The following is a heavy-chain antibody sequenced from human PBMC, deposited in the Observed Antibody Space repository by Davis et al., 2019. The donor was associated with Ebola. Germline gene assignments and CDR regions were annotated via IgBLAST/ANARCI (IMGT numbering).Heavy chain of an antibody. V-gene: IGHV3-21*03. CDR3: TTGSLGYSSGWYLKPFDY. CDR1: RFTFSNYS. CDR2: ISSSSSYM. J-gene: IGHJ4*02. D-gene: IGHD6-19*01. Sequence: GESLKISCAASRFTFSNYSMNWVRRAPGKGLEWVSSISSSSSYMYYADSVKGRFTISRDNAKNSLYLQMNSLRAEDTAVYYCTTGSLGYSSGWYLKPFDYWGQGTLVTVSS.